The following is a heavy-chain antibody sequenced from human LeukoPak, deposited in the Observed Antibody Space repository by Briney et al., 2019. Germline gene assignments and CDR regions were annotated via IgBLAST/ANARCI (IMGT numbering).Heavy chain of an antibody. D-gene: IGHD3-3*01. J-gene: IGHJ6*02. CDR2: IKSKTDGGTT. V-gene: IGHV3-15*01. Sequence: PGGSLRLSCAASGFTFSNAWMSWVRQAPGKGLEWVGRIKSKTDGGTTDYAAPVKGRFTISRDDSKNTLYLQMNSLKTEDTAVYYCTTQVEALKRLITIFGVVTNYYYYGMDVWGQGTTVTVSS. CDR3: TTQVEALKRLITIFGVVTNYYYYGMDV. CDR1: GFTFSNAW.